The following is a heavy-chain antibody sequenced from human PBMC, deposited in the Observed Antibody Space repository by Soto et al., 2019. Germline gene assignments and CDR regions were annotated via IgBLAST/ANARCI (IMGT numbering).Heavy chain of an antibody. J-gene: IGHJ5*02. Sequence: SETLSLTCAVYGGSFSGYYWSWIRQPPGKGLEWIGEINHSGSTNYNPSLKSRVTISVDTSKNQFSLKLSSVTAADTAVYYCARGLVRAWIQLWLRSNWFDPWGQGTLVT. CDR1: GGSFSGYY. V-gene: IGHV4-34*01. CDR3: ARGLVRAWIQLWLRSNWFDP. D-gene: IGHD5-18*01. CDR2: INHSGST.